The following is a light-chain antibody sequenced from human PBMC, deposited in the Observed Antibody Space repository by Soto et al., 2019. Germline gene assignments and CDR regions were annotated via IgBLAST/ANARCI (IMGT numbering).Light chain of an antibody. CDR1: QSVSSSY. CDR3: QQYGSSIFT. Sequence: EIVLTQSPGTLSLSPGERATLSCRASQSVSSSYLAWYQQKPGQAPRLLIHGASSRATGIPDRFSGSGSGTDLTLTIRRLEPEDFAVYYCQQYGSSIFTFGPGTKVDIK. V-gene: IGKV3-20*01. J-gene: IGKJ3*01. CDR2: GAS.